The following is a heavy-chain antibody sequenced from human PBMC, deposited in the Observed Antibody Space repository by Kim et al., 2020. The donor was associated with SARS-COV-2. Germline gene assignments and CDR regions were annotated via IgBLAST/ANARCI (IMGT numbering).Heavy chain of an antibody. CDR3: ARDGSSSVYYYGMDV. D-gene: IGHD6-13*01. J-gene: IGHJ6*02. CDR2: ISYDGSNK. Sequence: GGSLRLSCAASGFTFSSYAMHWVRQAPGKGLEWVAVISYDGSNKYYADSVKGRFTISRDNSKNTLYLQMNSLRAEDTAVYYCARDGSSSVYYYGMDVWGQGTTVTVSS. V-gene: IGHV3-30-3*01. CDR1: GFTFSSYA.